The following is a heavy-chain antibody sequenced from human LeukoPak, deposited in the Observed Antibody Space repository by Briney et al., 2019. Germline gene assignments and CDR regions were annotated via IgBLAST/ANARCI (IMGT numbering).Heavy chain of an antibody. Sequence: PGGSLRLSCVGSGLTFINYWMTWVRQVPGKGLEWVANINRDGSGKYYLPSVRGRFTISKDDAKDSLYLQMDSLRPEDTAIYYWARVEYSGNGNLYWGQGTLVTVSS. J-gene: IGHJ4*02. D-gene: IGHD1-26*01. CDR1: GLTFINYW. CDR2: INRDGSGK. V-gene: IGHV3-7*01. CDR3: ARVEYSGNGNLY.